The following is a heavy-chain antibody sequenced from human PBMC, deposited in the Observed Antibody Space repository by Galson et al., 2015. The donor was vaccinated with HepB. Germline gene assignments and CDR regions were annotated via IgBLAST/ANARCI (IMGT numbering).Heavy chain of an antibody. CDR2: INSDGSST. D-gene: IGHD3-22*01. V-gene: IGHV3-74*01. J-gene: IGHJ4*02. CDR1: GFTFSSYW. CDR3: ARLRSYYDSSGYYLVFDY. Sequence: SLRLSCAASGFTFSSYWMHWVRQAPGKGLVWVSRINSDGSSTSYADSVKGRFTISRDNAKNTLYLQMNSLRAEDTAVYYCARLRSYYDSSGYYLVFDYWGQGTLVTVSS.